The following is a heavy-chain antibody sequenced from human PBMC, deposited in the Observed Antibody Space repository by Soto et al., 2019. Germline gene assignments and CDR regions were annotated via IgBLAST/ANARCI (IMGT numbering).Heavy chain of an antibody. V-gene: IGHV3-11*01. D-gene: IGHD2-15*01. CDR2: TSSSGSTT. CDR1: GFSFSDYY. Sequence: QVQLVESGGGLVKPGGSLRLSCAASGFSFSDYYMSWIRQAPGKGLEWVSYTSSSGSTTYYADSVKGRFTVSRDNAKDSLWRQVNSMRADDTGVYYCARNGYWSRDACSYGVDVWGQGTTVTVSS. CDR3: ARNGYWSRDACSYGVDV. J-gene: IGHJ6*02.